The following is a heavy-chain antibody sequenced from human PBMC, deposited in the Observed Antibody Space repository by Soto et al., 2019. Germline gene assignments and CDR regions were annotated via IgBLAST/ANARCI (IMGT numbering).Heavy chain of an antibody. D-gene: IGHD4-17*01. J-gene: IGHJ4*02. V-gene: IGHV1-2*04. CDR3: ARDNGDYAVDY. CDR2: INLNSGGT. Sequence: ASVKVSCKASGYTFTGYYMHWVRQAPGQGLEWMGWINLNSGGTNYAQKFQGWVTMTRDTSISTAYMELSRLRSDDTAVYYCARDNGDYAVDYWGQGTLVTVSS. CDR1: GYTFTGYY.